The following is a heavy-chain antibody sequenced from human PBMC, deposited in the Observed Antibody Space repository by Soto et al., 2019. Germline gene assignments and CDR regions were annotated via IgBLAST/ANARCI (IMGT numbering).Heavy chain of an antibody. V-gene: IGHV3-23*01. D-gene: IGHD4-17*01. Sequence: GGSLRLSCAASGFTFSSYAMSWVRQAPGKGLEWVSAISGSGGSTYYADSVKGRFTISRDNSKNTLYLQMNSLRAADTAVYYCAKDHGAETDAFDIWGQGTLVTVSS. J-gene: IGHJ3*02. CDR3: AKDHGAETDAFDI. CDR1: GFTFSSYA. CDR2: ISGSGGST.